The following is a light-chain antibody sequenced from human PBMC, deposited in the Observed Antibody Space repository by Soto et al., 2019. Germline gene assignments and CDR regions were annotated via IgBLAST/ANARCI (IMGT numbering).Light chain of an antibody. V-gene: IGKV3-20*01. CDR2: GAS. CDR1: QSVSSSY. J-gene: IGKJ1*01. CDR3: QQYGSSPKT. Sequence: EIVLTQSPGTLSLSPGERATLSCRASQSVSSSYLAWDQQKPGQAPRLLIYGASSRATGIPDRFSGSGSGTDFTLTISRLELEDFAVDYCQQYGSSPKTFGHGTKVDIK.